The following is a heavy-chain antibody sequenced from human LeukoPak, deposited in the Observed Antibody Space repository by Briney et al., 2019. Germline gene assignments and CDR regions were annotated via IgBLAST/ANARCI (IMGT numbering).Heavy chain of an antibody. J-gene: IGHJ3*02. CDR1: VGSISNYS. Sequence: PSETLSLTCTVSVGSISNYSWTWIRQPPGKGLEWIGHIYYNGNTNYNPSLNNPSLKSRVTISIDTSKNQFSLKLSSVTAADTAVYYCASPSVHGDWPIAFDIWGQGTMVTVSS. V-gene: IGHV4-59*01. CDR3: ASPSVHGDWPIAFDI. CDR2: IYYNGNT. D-gene: IGHD4-17*01.